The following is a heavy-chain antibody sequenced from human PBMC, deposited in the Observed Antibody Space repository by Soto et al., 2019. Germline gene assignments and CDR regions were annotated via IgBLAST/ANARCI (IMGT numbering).Heavy chain of an antibody. Sequence: QVQLQESGPGLVKPSETLSLTCTVSGGSITNYYCSWFRQPPGKGLEWIGYINYDGYSAYNLSLNRRVTLSMDASKTQFSLMLESVTATDTAVYYCARHGFGPLPGLVDVWGPGTTVIVSS. CDR2: INYDGYS. CDR3: ARHGFGPLPGLVDV. J-gene: IGHJ6*02. D-gene: IGHD3-10*01. V-gene: IGHV4-59*08. CDR1: GGSITNYY.